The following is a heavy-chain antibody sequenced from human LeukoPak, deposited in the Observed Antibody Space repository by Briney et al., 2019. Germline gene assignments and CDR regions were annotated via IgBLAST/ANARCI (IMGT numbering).Heavy chain of an antibody. CDR3: AKDLFGVTSYDY. CDR1: GFTFSSYA. D-gene: IGHD4-17*01. V-gene: IGHV3-23*01. CDR2: ISGSGGST. J-gene: IGHJ4*02. Sequence: PGGSLRLSCAASGFTFSSYAMSWVRQAPGKGLEWVSAISGSGGSTYYADSVKGRFTISRDNSKNTLYLQMNSLRAEDMAVYYCAKDLFGVTSYDYWGQGTLVTVSS.